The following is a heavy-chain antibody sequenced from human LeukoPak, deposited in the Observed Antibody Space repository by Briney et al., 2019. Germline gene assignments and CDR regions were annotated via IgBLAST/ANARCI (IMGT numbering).Heavy chain of an antibody. CDR1: GFTFSSYE. CDR2: ISSGTTTI. D-gene: IGHD3-10*01. V-gene: IGHV3-48*01. CDR3: ARDSGGGGGNWFDP. Sequence: GGSLRLSCTASGFTFSSYEMNWGRQAPGKGLEWVSYISSGTTTIYYADSVKGRFTISRDNSKNTLYLQMNSLRAEDTAVYYCARDSGGGGGNWFDPWGQGTLVTVSS. J-gene: IGHJ5*02.